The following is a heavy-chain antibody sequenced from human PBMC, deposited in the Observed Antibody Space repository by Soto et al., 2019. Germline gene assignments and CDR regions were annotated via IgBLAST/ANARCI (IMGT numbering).Heavy chain of an antibody. CDR1: GGSISSGGYY. CDR2: IYYSGST. V-gene: IGHV4-31*03. J-gene: IGHJ6*02. CDR3: ARDPSWLTPPTNYYYYGMDV. D-gene: IGHD5-18*01. Sequence: SETLSLTCTVSGGSISSGGYYWSWIRQHPGKGLEWIGYIYYSGSTYYNPSLKSRVTISVDTSKNQFSLKLSSVTAADTAVYYCARDPSWLTPPTNYYYYGMDVGGQGTTVTVSS.